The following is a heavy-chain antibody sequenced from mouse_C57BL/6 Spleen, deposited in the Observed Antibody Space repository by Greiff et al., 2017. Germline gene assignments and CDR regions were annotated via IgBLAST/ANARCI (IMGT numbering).Heavy chain of an antibody. D-gene: IGHD3-2*02. CDR1: GYAFSSSW. V-gene: IGHV1-82*01. CDR3: AIGDSSGYGFAY. Sequence: VKLMESGPELVKPGASVKISCKASGYAFSSSWMNWVKQRPGKGLEWIGRIYPGDGDTNYNGKFKGKATLTADKSSSTAYMQLSSLTSEDSAVYFCAIGDSSGYGFAYWGQGTLVTVSA. J-gene: IGHJ3*01. CDR2: IYPGDGDT.